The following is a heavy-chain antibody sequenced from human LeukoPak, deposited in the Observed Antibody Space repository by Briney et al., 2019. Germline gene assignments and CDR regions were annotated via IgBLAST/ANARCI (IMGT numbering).Heavy chain of an antibody. Sequence: GGSLRLSCAASGFTFSSYSMNWVRRAPGKRLEWVANINIDGSEKYYADSVKGRFSISRDNARNSVYLQMASLRVEDTAVYYCARDPVEWELLLDYWGQGTLVTVSS. CDR3: ARDPVEWELLLDY. V-gene: IGHV3-7*01. CDR1: GFTFSSYS. J-gene: IGHJ4*02. D-gene: IGHD1-26*01. CDR2: INIDGSEK.